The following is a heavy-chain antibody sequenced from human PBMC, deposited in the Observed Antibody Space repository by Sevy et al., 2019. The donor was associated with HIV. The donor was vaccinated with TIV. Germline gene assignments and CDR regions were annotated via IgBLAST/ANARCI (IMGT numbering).Heavy chain of an antibody. D-gene: IGHD3-22*01. CDR1: GYTFTSYG. CDR3: ARGPKDSSGYYYHYYGMDV. J-gene: IGHJ6*02. V-gene: IGHV1-18*01. CDR2: ISAYNGNT. Sequence: ASVKVSCKASGYTFTSYGISWVRQAPGQGLEWMGWISAYNGNTNYAQKLQGRVTMTTDTSTSTAYMELRSLRSDDTAVYYCARGPKDSSGYYYHYYGMDVWGQGTTVTVSS.